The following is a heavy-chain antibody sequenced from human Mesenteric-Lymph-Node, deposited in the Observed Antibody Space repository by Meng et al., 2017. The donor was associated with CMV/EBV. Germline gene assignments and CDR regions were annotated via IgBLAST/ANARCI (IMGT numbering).Heavy chain of an antibody. CDR1: GFTFSSYA. CDR3: AKAVLPTAVGYYHGMDV. V-gene: IGHV3-30*04. CDR2: ISYDGINS. Sequence: GESLKISCAASGFTFSSYAMHWVRQAPGKGLEWVAIISYDGINSYYARAVKDRFTIARDNSKNTLYLEMDSLRAEDTAEYYCAKAVLPTAVGYYHGMDVWGQGTMVTVSS. J-gene: IGHJ6*02. D-gene: IGHD2-15*01.